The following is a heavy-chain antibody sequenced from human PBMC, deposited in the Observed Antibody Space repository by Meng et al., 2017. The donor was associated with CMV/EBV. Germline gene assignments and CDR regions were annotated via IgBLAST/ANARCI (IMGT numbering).Heavy chain of an antibody. Sequence: GSLRLSCAVYGGSFSGYYWSWIRQPPGKGLEWIGEINHSGSTNYNPSLKSRVTISVDTSKNQFSLKLSSVTAADTAVYYCAALGYCSSTSCSPYYYYYGMDVWGQGTTVTVSS. CDR1: GGSFSGYY. CDR2: INHSGST. V-gene: IGHV4-34*01. CDR3: AALGYCSSTSCSPYYYYYGMDV. D-gene: IGHD2-2*01. J-gene: IGHJ6*02.